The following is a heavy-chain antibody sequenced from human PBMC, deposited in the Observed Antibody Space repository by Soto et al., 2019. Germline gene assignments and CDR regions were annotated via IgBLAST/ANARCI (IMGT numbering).Heavy chain of an antibody. J-gene: IGHJ4*02. CDR3: ARDFAYFDS. D-gene: IGHD3-3*01. V-gene: IGHV4-61*01. CDR2: VYHTGRT. CDR1: GGSFKSGSYS. Sequence: QVQLQESGPGLVKPSETLSLTCTVSGGSFKSGSYSWSWIRQPPGKGLEWIGYVYHTGRTSYYPYLKGRVALSMDTSKNQFSLNLDSVTAADTAVYFCARDFAYFDSWGQGTLVTVSS.